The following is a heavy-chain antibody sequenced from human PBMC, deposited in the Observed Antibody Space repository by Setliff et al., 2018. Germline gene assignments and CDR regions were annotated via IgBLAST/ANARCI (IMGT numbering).Heavy chain of an antibody. D-gene: IGHD2-2*01. CDR2: IIPNFGTT. CDR3: AREVVVVKSAINYYYYMDV. J-gene: IGHJ6*03. V-gene: IGHV1-69*05. Sequence: SVKVSCKASGGTFSKYGISWVRQAPGQGLEWMGGIIPNFGTTSYAQKFQGRVTITTDESTNTAYMELSSLRSDDTAVFYCAREVVVVKSAINYYYYMDVWGKGTTVTVSS. CDR1: GGTFSKYG.